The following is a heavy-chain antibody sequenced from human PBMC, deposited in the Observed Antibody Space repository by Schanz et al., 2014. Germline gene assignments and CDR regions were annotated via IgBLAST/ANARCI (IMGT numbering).Heavy chain of an antibody. V-gene: IGHV3-33*05. Sequence: QVQLVESGGGVVQPERSLRLSCAASGFNFANHAIHWVRQGQGNGLQWVAVISSDGSKKLYADSVKARFTISRDNSKTAVSQQRDSIRDEDTGVYYGGRLHSSSWCPRYWGQGTLVTVYS. CDR1: GFNFANHA. CDR3: GRLHSSSWCPRY. J-gene: IGHJ4*02. CDR2: ISSDGSKK. D-gene: IGHD6-13*01.